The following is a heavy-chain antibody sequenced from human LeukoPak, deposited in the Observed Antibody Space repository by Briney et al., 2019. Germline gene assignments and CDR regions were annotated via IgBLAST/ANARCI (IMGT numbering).Heavy chain of an antibody. CDR1: GYTFTGYY. V-gene: IGHV1-2*02. Sequence: ASVKVSCKASGYTFTGYYMHWVRQAPGQGLEWMGWINPNSGGTNYAQKFQGRVTMTRDTSISTAYMELSRLRSDDTAVYYCARADCSSTSCYPHYYYYYMDVWGKGTTVTVSS. D-gene: IGHD2-2*01. CDR2: INPNSGGT. CDR3: ARADCSSTSCYPHYYYYYMDV. J-gene: IGHJ6*03.